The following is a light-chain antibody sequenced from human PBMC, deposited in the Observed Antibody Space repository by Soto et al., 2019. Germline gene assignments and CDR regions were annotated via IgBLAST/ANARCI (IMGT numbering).Light chain of an antibody. V-gene: IGKV1-39*01. Sequence: DIQMTQSPSSLSASVGDRVTITCRASQGISTYLNWYQQKPGKAPKLLIYTASSVQSGVPSRFSGSGSETDFTLTISSLQPEDFATYSCQQSYSTTWTFGQGTKVELK. CDR2: TAS. CDR1: QGISTY. J-gene: IGKJ1*01. CDR3: QQSYSTTWT.